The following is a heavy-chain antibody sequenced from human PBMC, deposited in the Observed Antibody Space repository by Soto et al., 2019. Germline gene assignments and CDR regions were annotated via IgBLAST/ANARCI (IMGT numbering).Heavy chain of an antibody. CDR2: IIPIFGTA. CDR1: GGSFSSYA. CDR3: ARVTIVGAKLGDWFDP. V-gene: IGHV1-69*13. J-gene: IGHJ5*02. D-gene: IGHD1-26*01. Sequence: SVNLSCKASGGSFSSYAISWGRQAPGQGLEWMGGIIPIFGTANYAQKFQGRVTITADESTSTAYMELSSLRSEDTAVYYCARVTIVGAKLGDWFDPWGQGTLVTVSS.